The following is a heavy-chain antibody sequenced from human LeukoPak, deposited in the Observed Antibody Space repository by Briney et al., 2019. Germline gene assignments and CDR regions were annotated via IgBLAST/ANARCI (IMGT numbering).Heavy chain of an antibody. CDR1: GFKFDDYG. CDR2: INWNGAWT. D-gene: IGHD3-22*01. Sequence: GGSLRLSCAASGFKFDDYGMSWVRQAPGKGLEWVCDINWNGAWTGYADSVKGRFTISRDNAKNSLYLQMSSLRAEDTALYYCAGYYYDSSRGFDLWGQGTLVTVSA. J-gene: IGHJ5*02. V-gene: IGHV3-20*04. CDR3: AGYYYDSSRGFDL.